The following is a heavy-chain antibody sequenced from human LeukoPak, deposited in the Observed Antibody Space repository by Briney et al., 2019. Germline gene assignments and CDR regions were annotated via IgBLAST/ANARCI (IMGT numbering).Heavy chain of an antibody. CDR3: ARGGISQAYYDILTGYFSGWFDP. CDR1: GGSISSSSYY. J-gene: IGHJ5*02. D-gene: IGHD3-9*01. V-gene: IGHV4-39*07. CDR2: IYYSGST. Sequence: SETLSLTCTVSGGSISSSSYYWGWIRPPPGNGLEWMGSIYYSGSTYYNPSLKSRVTISVDKYKNQFSLKLSSVTAHDTAVYYCARGGISQAYYDILTGYFSGWFDPWGQGTLVTVSS.